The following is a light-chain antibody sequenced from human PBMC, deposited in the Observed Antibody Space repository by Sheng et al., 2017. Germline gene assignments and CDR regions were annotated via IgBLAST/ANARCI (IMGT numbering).Light chain of an antibody. V-gene: IGKV3-11*01. J-gene: IGKJ5*01. CDR2: DAS. CDR3: QQRNSWPIT. Sequence: EIVLTQFPATLSLSPGEGATLSCRASQSVDNYLAWYQQRPGQAPRLLIHDASKRATGIPARFSGSGSGTDFTLTINSLEPEDVAVYYCQQRNSWPITFGQGTRLVIK. CDR1: QSVDNY.